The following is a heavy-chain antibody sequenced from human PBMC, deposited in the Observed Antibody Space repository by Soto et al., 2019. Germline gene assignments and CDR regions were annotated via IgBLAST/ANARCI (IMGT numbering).Heavy chain of an antibody. Sequence: SETLSLTCAVYGGSFSGYYWSWIRQPPGKGLEWIGEINHSGSTNYNPSLKSRVTISVDTSKNQFSLKLSSVTAADTAVYYCARERGYCSSTSCFLYPPNYYYYYMDVWGKGTTVTVSS. J-gene: IGHJ6*03. CDR2: INHSGST. V-gene: IGHV4-34*01. CDR1: GGSFSGYY. CDR3: ARERGYCSSTSCFLYPPNYYYYYMDV. D-gene: IGHD2-2*01.